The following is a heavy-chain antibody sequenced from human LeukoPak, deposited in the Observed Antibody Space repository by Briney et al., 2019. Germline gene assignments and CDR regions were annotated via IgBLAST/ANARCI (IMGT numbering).Heavy chain of an antibody. Sequence: ASVKVSCKASGYTFTSYGISWVRQAPGQGLEWMGWISAYNGNTNYAQKLQGRVTMTTDTSTSTAYMELRSLRSDDTAVYYCASPLGGYYDSSGYYSHFDYWGQGTLVTVSS. CDR2: ISAYNGNT. J-gene: IGHJ4*02. V-gene: IGHV1-18*01. CDR3: ASPLGGYYDSSGYYSHFDY. CDR1: GYTFTSYG. D-gene: IGHD3-22*01.